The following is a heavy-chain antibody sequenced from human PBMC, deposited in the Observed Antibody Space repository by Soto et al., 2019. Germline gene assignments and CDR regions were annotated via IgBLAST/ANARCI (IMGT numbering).Heavy chain of an antibody. CDR3: ARRGDSAAAGKPFDY. Sequence: PGESLKISGKGSGYSFTSYWIGWVRQMPGKGLEWMGIIYPGDSDTRYSPSFQGQGTISADKSISTAYLQWSSLKASDTAMYYCARRGDSAAAGKPFDYWGQGTLVTVSS. D-gene: IGHD6-13*01. CDR2: IYPGDSDT. V-gene: IGHV5-51*01. J-gene: IGHJ4*02. CDR1: GYSFTSYW.